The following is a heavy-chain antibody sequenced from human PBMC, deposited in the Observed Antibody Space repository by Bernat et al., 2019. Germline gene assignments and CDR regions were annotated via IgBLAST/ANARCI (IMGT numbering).Heavy chain of an antibody. CDR2: ISGSGGST. D-gene: IGHD1-26*01. J-gene: IGHJ6*02. CDR1: GFTFSSYA. Sequence: EVQLLESGGGLVQPGGSLRLSCAASGFTFSSYAMSWVRQAPGKGLEWVSAISGSGGSTYYADSVKGRFTISRDNSKNTLYLQMNSLRAEDTAVYYCAKDHGGGSYYRGSGMDVWGQGTTVTVSS. CDR3: AKDHGGGSYYRGSGMDV. V-gene: IGHV3-23*01.